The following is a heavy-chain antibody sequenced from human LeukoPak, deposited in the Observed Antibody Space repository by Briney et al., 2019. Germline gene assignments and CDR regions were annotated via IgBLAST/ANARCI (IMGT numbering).Heavy chain of an antibody. J-gene: IGHJ4*02. V-gene: IGHV4-34*01. CDR3: ASSGPRSSGYYGDY. CDR2: ISHSGST. CDR1: GGSFSGYY. D-gene: IGHD3-22*01. Sequence: SETLSLTCAVYGGSFSGYYWSWIRQPPGKGLEWIGEISHSGSTNHNPSLKSRVTISVDTSKNQFSLKLSSVTAADTAVYYCASSGPRSSGYYGDYWGQGTLVTVSS.